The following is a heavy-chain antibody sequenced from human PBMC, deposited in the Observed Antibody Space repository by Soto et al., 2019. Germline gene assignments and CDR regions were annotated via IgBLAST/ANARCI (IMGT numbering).Heavy chain of an antibody. Sequence: GGSLRLPCAASGCNFSSYAISWVRQAPGKGLEWVSVISGSGGSTNYADPVKGRFTISRDNSKNTLYLQMNSLRAEDTAIYYCAKDPNSSGYYYFDYWGQGTLVTVSS. J-gene: IGHJ4*02. D-gene: IGHD3-22*01. CDR2: ISGSGGST. V-gene: IGHV3-23*01. CDR1: GCNFSSYA. CDR3: AKDPNSSGYYYFDY.